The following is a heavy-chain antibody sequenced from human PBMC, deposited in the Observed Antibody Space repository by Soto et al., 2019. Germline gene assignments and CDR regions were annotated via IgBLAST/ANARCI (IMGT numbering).Heavy chain of an antibody. Sequence: EVQLVESGGGLVQPGRSLRLSCAASGFTFDDYAMHWVRQAPGKGLEWVSGISWNSGSIGYADSVKGRFNISRDNAKNSLYLQMNSLRAEDTALYYCARGDYITYWYFDLWGRGNLVTVSS. D-gene: IGHD4-17*01. CDR1: GFTFDDYA. V-gene: IGHV3-9*01. CDR3: ARGDYITYWYFDL. J-gene: IGHJ2*01. CDR2: ISWNSGSI.